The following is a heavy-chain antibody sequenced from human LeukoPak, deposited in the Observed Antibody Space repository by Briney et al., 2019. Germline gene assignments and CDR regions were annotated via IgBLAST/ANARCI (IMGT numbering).Heavy chain of an antibody. Sequence: PSETLSLTCTVSGGSISSYYWSWIRQPPGKGLEWIGYIYYSGSTNYNPPRKSRLTIPVDTSKNQFSLKLSSVTAADTAVYYCARGWYSSGLTLDVWGKGTRVTVSS. V-gene: IGHV4-59*01. CDR2: IYYSGST. D-gene: IGHD6-19*01. CDR3: ARGWYSSGLTLDV. CDR1: GGSISSYY. J-gene: IGHJ6*04.